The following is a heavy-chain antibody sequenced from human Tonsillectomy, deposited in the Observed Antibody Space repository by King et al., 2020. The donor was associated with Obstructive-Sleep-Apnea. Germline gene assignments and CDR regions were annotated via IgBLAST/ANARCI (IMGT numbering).Heavy chain of an antibody. Sequence: VQLVESGGGLVQPGGSLRLSCAASGFTFSSYAMSWVRQAPGKGLEWVSAISGSGGRTYYADSVKGRFTISRDNSKNKLYLQMNSLRAEDTAVYYCATSEGYDILTGYASDAFDIWGQGTMVTVSS. V-gene: IGHV3-23*04. CDR1: GFTFSSYA. CDR3: ATSEGYDILTGYASDAFDI. CDR2: ISGSGGRT. D-gene: IGHD3-9*01. J-gene: IGHJ3*02.